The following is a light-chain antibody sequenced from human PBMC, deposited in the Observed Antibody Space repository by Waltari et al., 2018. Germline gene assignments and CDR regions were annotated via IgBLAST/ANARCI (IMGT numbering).Light chain of an antibody. CDR3: ALYMGSGIWV. CDR2: KAN. CDR1: SGTLSTTSY. V-gene: IGLV8-61*01. J-gene: IGLJ3*02. Sequence: QTVVTQEPPLSVSPGGTVTATSALSSGTLSTTSYAYLYQQTPGHAPRTLVYKANARSYGVTDRFSGSILGNTAGLTSTGAQADDESDYYCALYMGSGIWVFGGGTRLPGL.